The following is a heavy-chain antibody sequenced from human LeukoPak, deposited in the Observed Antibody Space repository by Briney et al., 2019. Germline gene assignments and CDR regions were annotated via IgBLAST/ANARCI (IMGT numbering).Heavy chain of an antibody. Sequence: RAGGSLRLSCAASGFTFSSYWMHWVRQAPGKGLVWVSRINSDGSSTSYADSVKGRFTISRDNAKNTLFLQMNSLRAEDTAVYYCARAAALGHCGGDCYGPSDYWGQGTLVTVSS. CDR2: INSDGSST. CDR3: ARAAALGHCGGDCYGPSDY. CDR1: GFTFSSYW. J-gene: IGHJ4*02. D-gene: IGHD2-21*02. V-gene: IGHV3-74*01.